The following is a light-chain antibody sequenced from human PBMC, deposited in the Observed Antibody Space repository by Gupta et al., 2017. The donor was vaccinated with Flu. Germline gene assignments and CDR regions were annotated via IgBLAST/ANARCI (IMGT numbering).Light chain of an antibody. V-gene: IGLV1-44*01. J-gene: IGLJ1*01. Sequence: SSNIGSNTVNWYQQFPGRAPKLLIYSDSQRPSGVPDRFSGSRSGTSASLAISVLQSEDEADYYCAAWDDSLNGLFVFGTGTKVTVL. CDR2: SDS. CDR1: SSNIGSNT. CDR3: AAWDDSLNGLFV.